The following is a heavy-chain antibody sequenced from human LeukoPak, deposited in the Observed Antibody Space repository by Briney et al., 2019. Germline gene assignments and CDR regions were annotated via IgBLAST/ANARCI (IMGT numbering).Heavy chain of an antibody. Sequence: SETLSLTCTVSGGSVSSSSSYWAWIRQPPGGGLEWIGSVYYSGTTYYNTSLESRVTISEDTSRNRFSLMLSSVTAADTAVYYCVRQNSDYYYYYLDVWGEGTTVIVSS. J-gene: IGHJ6*03. V-gene: IGHV4-39*01. D-gene: IGHD1-7*01. CDR3: VRQNSDYYYYYLDV. CDR1: GGSVSSSSSY. CDR2: VYYSGTT.